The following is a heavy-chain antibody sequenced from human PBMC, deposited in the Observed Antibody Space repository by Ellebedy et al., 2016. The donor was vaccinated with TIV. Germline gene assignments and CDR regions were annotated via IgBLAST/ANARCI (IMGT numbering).Heavy chain of an antibody. CDR3: ARGTDPYFDLPNWLDP. CDR1: GFTVSRYN. CDR2: IKTDGTIS. V-gene: IGHV3-74*01. Sequence: PGGSLRLSCAASGFTVSRYNMNWVRQAPGKGLVWVSRIKTDGTISDYAASVQGRFTISRDNAKNTLYLQMNNLRAEDTAVYYCARGTDPYFDLPNWLDPWGQGTLVTVSP. D-gene: IGHD2/OR15-2a*01. J-gene: IGHJ5*02.